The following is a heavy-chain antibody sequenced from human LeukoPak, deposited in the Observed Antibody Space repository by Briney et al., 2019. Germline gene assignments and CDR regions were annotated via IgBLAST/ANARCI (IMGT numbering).Heavy chain of an antibody. CDR1: GYSLSSGYY. D-gene: IGHD3-10*01. J-gene: IGHJ5*02. V-gene: IGHV4-38-2*02. CDR3: ARDGYGSGSYSNWFDP. Sequence: SETLSLTCAVSGYSLSSGYYWGWIRQPPGKGLEWIGEIYHSGSTNYNPSLKSRVTISVDKSKNQFSLKLSSVTAADTAVYYCARDGYGSGSYSNWFDPWGQGTLVTVSS. CDR2: IYHSGST.